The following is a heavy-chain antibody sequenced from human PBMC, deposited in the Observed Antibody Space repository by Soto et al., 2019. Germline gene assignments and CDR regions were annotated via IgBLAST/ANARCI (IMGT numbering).Heavy chain of an antibody. CDR1: GFTFSVYA. J-gene: IGHJ6*02. D-gene: IGHD2-21*02. V-gene: IGHV3-23*01. CDR3: ASLVVGDWANYYFYYGMDV. CDR2: VTANGGST. Sequence: EVQLLESGGGFVQPGGSLRLSCAATGFTFSVYAMTWVRQAPGKGLELVSAVTANGGSTYSADSVKGRFTISRDNSKNTLFMQMNSLRAEDTAVYYCASLVVGDWANYYFYYGMDVWGQGTTVTVSS.